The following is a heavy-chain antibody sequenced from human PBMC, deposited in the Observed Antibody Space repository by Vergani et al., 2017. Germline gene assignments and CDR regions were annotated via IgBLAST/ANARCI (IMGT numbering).Heavy chain of an antibody. CDR1: GFTFSHYS. V-gene: IGHV3-21*01. CDR3: VRDVRVSRT. J-gene: IGHJ3*01. CDR2: ISGNNDDL. Sequence: EVQMVESGGGLVKPGGSLRLSCVASGFTFSHYSMSWVRQTPGKGLEWCSSISGNNDDLYYADSVKGRFTISRDNSKNSLYLDMSSLRAEDTAVYYCVRDVRVSRTWGQGTLVAVSS.